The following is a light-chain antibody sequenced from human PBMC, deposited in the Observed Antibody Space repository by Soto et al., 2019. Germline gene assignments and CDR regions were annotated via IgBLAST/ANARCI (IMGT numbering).Light chain of an antibody. J-gene: IGLJ3*02. V-gene: IGLV2-14*01. CDR1: SSDVGGYNY. Sequence: QSALTQPASVSGSPGQSITISCTGTSSDVGGYNYVSWYQHHPGKAPKLMIYEVSYRPSGVSNRFSGSKSGNTASLTISGLQPEDEADYYCTSFTSTNTWVFGGGTKLTVL. CDR3: TSFTSTNTWV. CDR2: EVS.